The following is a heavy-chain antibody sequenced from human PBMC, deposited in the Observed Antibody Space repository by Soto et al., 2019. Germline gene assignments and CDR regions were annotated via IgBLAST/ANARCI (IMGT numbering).Heavy chain of an antibody. Sequence: EVQLLESGGGLVQPGGSLRLSCAASGFTFSSYAMSWVRQAPGKGLEWVSAISGSGGSTYYADSVKGRFTISRDNSKNTLYVQMNSLRAEDTAVYYCAKGRVWFGAGMDVWGQGTTVTVSS. J-gene: IGHJ6*02. CDR2: ISGSGGST. CDR1: GFTFSSYA. D-gene: IGHD3-10*01. V-gene: IGHV3-23*01. CDR3: AKGRVWFGAGMDV.